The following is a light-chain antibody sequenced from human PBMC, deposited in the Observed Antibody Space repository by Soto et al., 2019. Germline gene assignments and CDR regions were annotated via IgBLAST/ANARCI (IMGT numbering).Light chain of an antibody. V-gene: IGLV3-21*02. Sequence: SYELSQPPSVSVAPGQTATFTCGGNNIGSTSVHWYLQKPGQAPVLVVRDDPGRASGIHERFSGSNPGNTATLTISRVEAGDEADYYCQLWDSGSDHVVFGGGTKLPVL. CDR1: NIGSTS. CDR3: QLWDSGSDHVV. CDR2: DDP. J-gene: IGLJ3*02.